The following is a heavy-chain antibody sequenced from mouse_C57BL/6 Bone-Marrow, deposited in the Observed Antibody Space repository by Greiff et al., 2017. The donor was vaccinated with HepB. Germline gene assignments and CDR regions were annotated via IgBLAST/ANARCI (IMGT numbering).Heavy chain of an antibody. Sequence: VKLQQPGAELVRPGSSVKLSCKASGYTFTSYWMDWVKQRPGQGLEWIGNIYPSDSETHYNQKFKDKATLTVDKSSSTAYMQLSSLTSEDSAVYYCARSDGSSHFDYCGQGTTLTVSS. CDR1: GYTFTSYW. D-gene: IGHD1-1*01. CDR2: IYPSDSET. J-gene: IGHJ2*01. CDR3: ARSDGSSHFDY. V-gene: IGHV1-61*01.